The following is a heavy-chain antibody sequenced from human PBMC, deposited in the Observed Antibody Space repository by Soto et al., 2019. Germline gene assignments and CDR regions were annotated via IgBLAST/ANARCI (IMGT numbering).Heavy chain of an antibody. V-gene: IGHV1-2*02. J-gene: IGHJ5*02. D-gene: IGHD3-3*01. CDR3: ARYARVHVLRFLGRGGGWFDP. CDR2: INPNSGGT. CDR1: GYTFTGYY. Sequence: QVQLVQSGAEVKKPGASVKVSCKASGYTFTGYYMHWVRQAPGQGLEWMGWINPNSGGTNYAQKSQVRGTITRDTSIRTADMELSRRRSDDTDVYYCARYARVHVLRFLGRGGGWFDPWGQGTLVTVSS.